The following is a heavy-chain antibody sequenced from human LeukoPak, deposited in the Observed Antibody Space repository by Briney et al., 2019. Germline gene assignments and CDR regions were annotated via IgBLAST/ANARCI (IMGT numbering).Heavy chain of an antibody. J-gene: IGHJ4*02. V-gene: IGHV3-33*01. Sequence: PGGSLRLSCAASGFTFSSYGMHWVRQAPGKGLEWVAVIWYDGSNKYYADSVKGRFTISRDNSKNTLYLQMNSLRAEDTAVYYCARDLAAGTGVVNYWGQGTLVTVSS. CDR1: GFTFSSYG. CDR3: ARDLAAGTGVVNY. D-gene: IGHD6-13*01. CDR2: IWYDGSNK.